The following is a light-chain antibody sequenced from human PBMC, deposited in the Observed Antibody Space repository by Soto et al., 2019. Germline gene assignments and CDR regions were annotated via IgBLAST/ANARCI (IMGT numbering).Light chain of an antibody. Sequence: QSVLTQPASMSGSPGQSITISCTGTSNDVGGYNYVSWYQQHPGKAPKLMIFEVSNRPSGVSNRFSGSKSGNTASLTISGLPAEDEDYYYCCSYTSTNSRVFGGGTKLTVL. J-gene: IGLJ3*02. V-gene: IGLV2-14*01. CDR1: SNDVGGYNY. CDR2: EVS. CDR3: CSYTSTNSRV.